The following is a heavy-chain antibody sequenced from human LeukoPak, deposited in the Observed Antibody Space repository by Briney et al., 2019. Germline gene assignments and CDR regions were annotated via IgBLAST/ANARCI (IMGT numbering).Heavy chain of an antibody. V-gene: IGHV3-48*03. CDR3: ASPMTAVTMNAFDI. D-gene: IGHD4-17*01. J-gene: IGHJ3*02. CDR1: GFTFSSYE. CDR2: ISSSGSTI. Sequence: PGGSLRLSCAASGFTFSSYEMNWVRQAPGKGLEWVSYISSSGSTIYYADSVKGRFTISRDNAKNSLYLQMNSLRAEDTAVYYCASPMTAVTMNAFDIWGQGTMVTVSS.